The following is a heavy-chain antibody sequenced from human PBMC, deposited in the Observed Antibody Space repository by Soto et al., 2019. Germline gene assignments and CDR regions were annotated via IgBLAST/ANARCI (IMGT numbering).Heavy chain of an antibody. V-gene: IGHV1-46*03. CDR3: ASSHRYCSGGSCYFGDYYYYYMDV. CDR2: INPSGGST. Sequence: ASVKRSCKASGYTVTRYYMHWGRQAPGQGLEWMGIINPSGGSTSYAQKFQGRVTMTRDTSTSTVYMELSSLRSEDTAVYYCASSHRYCSGGSCYFGDYYYYYMDVWGKGTTVNVS. J-gene: IGHJ6*03. D-gene: IGHD2-15*01. CDR1: GYTVTRYY.